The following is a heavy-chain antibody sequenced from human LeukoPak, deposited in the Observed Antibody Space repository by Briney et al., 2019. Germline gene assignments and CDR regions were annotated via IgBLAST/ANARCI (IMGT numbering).Heavy chain of an antibody. CDR2: IYNSGST. D-gene: IGHD6-13*01. CDR3: ARQAYRSNLGWFDP. V-gene: IGHV4-39*01. J-gene: IGHJ5*02. Sequence: SETLSLTCSVSGGSISSSTYYWGWIRQPPGQGLEWIGNIYNSGSTYYNPSLKSRVTISVDTSKNQFSVKLSSVTAADTAVYYCARQAYRSNLGWFDPWGQGTLVTVSS. CDR1: GGSISSSTYY.